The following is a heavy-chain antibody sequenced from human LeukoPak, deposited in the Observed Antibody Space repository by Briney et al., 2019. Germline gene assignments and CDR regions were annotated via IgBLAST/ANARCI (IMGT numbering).Heavy chain of an antibody. CDR1: GGSISSYY. V-gene: IGHV4-59*01. J-gene: IGHJ6*03. CDR2: IYYSGST. Sequence: SETLSLTCTASGGSISSYYWSWIRQPPGKGLEWTGYIYYSGSTNYNPSLKSRVTISVDTSKNQFSLNLSSVTAADTAVYYCARDVQNYYYYMDVWGKGTTVTVSS. CDR3: ARDVQNYYYYMDV.